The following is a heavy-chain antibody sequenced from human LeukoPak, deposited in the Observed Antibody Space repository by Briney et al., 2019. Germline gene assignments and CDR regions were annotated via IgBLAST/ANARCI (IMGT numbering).Heavy chain of an antibody. CDR1: GGSISSSSYY. Sequence: PSETLSLTCTVSGGSISSSSYYWGWIRQPPGKGLEWIGSIYYSGSTYYNPSLKSRVTISVDTSKNQFSLKLSSVTAADTAMYYCARISSVYINNFYYYMDVWSKGTPVTVSS. CDR3: ARISSVYINNFYYYMDV. D-gene: IGHD2-8*01. CDR2: IYYSGST. J-gene: IGHJ6*03. V-gene: IGHV4-39*07.